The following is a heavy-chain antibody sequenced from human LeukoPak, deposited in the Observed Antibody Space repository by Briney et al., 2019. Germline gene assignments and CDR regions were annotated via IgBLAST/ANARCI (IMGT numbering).Heavy chain of an antibody. D-gene: IGHD6-19*01. Sequence: GGSLILSGSVSEITLSNYGMSGVRQAPGKGLEWVAGIIGSGGSKYYVDSVKGRFTISRDNSKNTLYLQMNRLRAEDTAVSYCAKGAAVADDYWGQGTLVTVSS. CDR2: IIGSGGSK. CDR3: AKGAAVADDY. V-gene: IGHV3-23*01. J-gene: IGHJ4*02. CDR1: EITLSNYG.